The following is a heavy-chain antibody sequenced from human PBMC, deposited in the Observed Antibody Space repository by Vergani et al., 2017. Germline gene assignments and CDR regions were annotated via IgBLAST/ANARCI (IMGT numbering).Heavy chain of an antibody. V-gene: IGHV4-38-2*01. CDR3: AGQQLVGYYFDY. J-gene: IGHJ4*02. CDR2: IYHSGST. Sequence: QVQLQESGPGLVKPSETLSLTCAVSGYSISSGYYWGWIRQPPGKGLEWIGSIYHSGSTYYNPSLKSRVTISVDTSKNQFSLKLRSVTAADTAVYYCAGQQLVGYYFDYWGQGTLVTVSS. CDR1: GYSISSGYY. D-gene: IGHD6-13*01.